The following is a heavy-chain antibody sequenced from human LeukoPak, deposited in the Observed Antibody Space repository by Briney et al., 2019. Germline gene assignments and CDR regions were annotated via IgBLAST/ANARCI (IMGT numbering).Heavy chain of an antibody. CDR3: ARKGEPKSSNLYYYYGLDV. D-gene: IGHD1-14*01. CDR1: GYTFTSYG. J-gene: IGHJ6*02. V-gene: IGHV1-18*01. Sequence: GASVKVSCKASGYTFTSYGISWVRQAPGQGLEWMGWISAYNGNTHYAQKLQGRVTMTTDTSTSTAYMELRSLRSDDTAVYYCARKGEPKSSNLYYYYGLDVWGQGTTVTVSS. CDR2: ISAYNGNT.